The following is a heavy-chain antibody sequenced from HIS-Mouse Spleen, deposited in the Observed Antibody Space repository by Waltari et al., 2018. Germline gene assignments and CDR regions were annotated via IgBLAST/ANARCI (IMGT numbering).Heavy chain of an antibody. V-gene: IGHV4-39*07. CDR1: GGSISSSSYY. CDR3: AREIPYSSSWYDWYFDL. J-gene: IGHJ2*01. Sequence: QLQLQESGPGLVKPSETLSLTCTVSGGSISSSSYYWGWIRQPPGKGLEWIGSIYYSGGTYYNPSLKIRVTISVDTSKNHFSLRLSSVTAADTAVYYCAREIPYSSSWYDWYFDLWGRGTLVTVSS. D-gene: IGHD6-13*01. CDR2: IYYSGGT.